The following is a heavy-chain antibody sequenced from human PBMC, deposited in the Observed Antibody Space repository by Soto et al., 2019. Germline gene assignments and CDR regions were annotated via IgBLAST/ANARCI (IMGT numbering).Heavy chain of an antibody. D-gene: IGHD1-1*01. CDR3: ARGRYGDY. CDR2: ISAHNGNT. V-gene: IGHV1-18*01. J-gene: IGHJ4*02. Sequence: QVHLVQSGAEVKKPGASVKVSCKGSGYAFTTYGITWVRQAPGQGLEWMGWISAHNGNTNYAQKPQGRVTVTRDTSTSTAYMEPRSLRSDDTAVYYCARGRYGDYWGQGALVTVSS. CDR1: GYAFTTYG.